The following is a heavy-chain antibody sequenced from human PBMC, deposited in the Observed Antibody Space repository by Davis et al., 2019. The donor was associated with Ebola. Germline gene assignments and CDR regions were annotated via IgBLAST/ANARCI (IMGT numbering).Heavy chain of an antibody. Sequence: SGPTLVKPTETLTLTCTFSGFSLSASGVGVGWIRQPPGEALEWLGLIYWDDDKRFRPSLRARLAITKDSSRNQVVLTMANMDPVDTATYFCAHWRDNYNYFDYWGPGSLVIVSS. CDR3: AHWRDNYNYFDY. V-gene: IGHV2-5*02. D-gene: IGHD5-24*01. J-gene: IGHJ4*02. CDR2: IYWDDDK. CDR1: GFSLSASGVG.